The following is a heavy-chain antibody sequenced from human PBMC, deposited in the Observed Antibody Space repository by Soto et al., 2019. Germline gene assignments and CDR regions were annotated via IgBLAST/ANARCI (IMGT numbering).Heavy chain of an antibody. J-gene: IGHJ6*02. CDR3: VRLPDYYDSSGYPRVYYGMDV. Sequence: SETLSLTCTVSGGSISSSSYYWGWIRQPPGKGLEWIGSIYYSGSTYYNPSLKSRVTISVDTSKNQFSLKLSSVTAADTAVYYCVRLPDYYDSSGYPRVYYGMDVWGQGTTVTVSS. CDR2: IYYSGST. V-gene: IGHV4-39*01. D-gene: IGHD3-22*01. CDR1: GGSISSSSYY.